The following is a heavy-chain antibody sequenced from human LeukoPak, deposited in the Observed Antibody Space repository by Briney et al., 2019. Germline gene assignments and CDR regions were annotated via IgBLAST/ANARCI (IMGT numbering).Heavy chain of an antibody. J-gene: IGHJ4*02. D-gene: IGHD4-17*01. Sequence: GGPLRLSCAASGFTFSSYTMNWVRQAPGKGLEWVSSTSSITSYIYYADSVKGRFTISRDNAKNSLYLQMNSLRAEDTAVYYCARDRYGDYSIDYWGQGTLVTVSS. CDR1: GFTFSSYT. V-gene: IGHV3-21*01. CDR2: TSSITSYI. CDR3: ARDRYGDYSIDY.